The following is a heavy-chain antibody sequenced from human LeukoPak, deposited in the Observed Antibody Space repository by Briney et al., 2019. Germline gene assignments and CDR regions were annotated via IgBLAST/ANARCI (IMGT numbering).Heavy chain of an antibody. CDR3: ARITTGTTY. CDR1: GFTFSSYG. V-gene: IGHV3-30*03. Sequence: GGSLRLSCAASGFTFSSYGMHWVRQAPGKGLEWVAVISYDGSNKYYADSVKGRFTISRDNSKNTLYLQMNSLRAEDTAVYYCARITTGTTYWGQGTLVTVS. D-gene: IGHD1-1*01. CDR2: ISYDGSNK. J-gene: IGHJ4*02.